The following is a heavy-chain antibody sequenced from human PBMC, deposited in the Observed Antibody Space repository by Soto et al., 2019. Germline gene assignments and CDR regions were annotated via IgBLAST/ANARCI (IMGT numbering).Heavy chain of an antibody. D-gene: IGHD6-19*01. CDR3: ARAPYNSGCCDY. Sequence: QVQLVESGGGVVQPGRSLRLSCATSGFTFSSYTMHWVRQAPGKGLEWVALISYDGSNKYYADSVKGRFTISRDNSKNTLLLQMNSLRDEDTAVYYCARAPYNSGCCDYWGQGTLVTVSS. V-gene: IGHV3-30-3*01. CDR1: GFTFSSYT. J-gene: IGHJ4*02. CDR2: ISYDGSNK.